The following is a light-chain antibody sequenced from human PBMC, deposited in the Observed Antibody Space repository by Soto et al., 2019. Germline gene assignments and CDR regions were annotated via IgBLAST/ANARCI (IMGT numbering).Light chain of an antibody. CDR3: QHLRNWTWT. CDR1: QSVSSY. CDR2: DAF. Sequence: EIVLTQSPATLSLSPGERATLSCRASQSVSSYLAWYQQKPGQAPRLLIFDAFNRATGIPARFSGSGSGTDFTLPISSLEPEDFVVYYCQHLRNWTWTFGQGTKVEIK. J-gene: IGKJ1*01. V-gene: IGKV3-11*01.